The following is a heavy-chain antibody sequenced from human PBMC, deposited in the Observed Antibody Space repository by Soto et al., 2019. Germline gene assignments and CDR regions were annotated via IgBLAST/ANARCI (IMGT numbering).Heavy chain of an antibody. CDR2: INSDGSST. CDR1: GFTFSSYW. J-gene: IGHJ5*02. V-gene: IGHV3-74*01. Sequence: EVQLVESGGGLVQPGGSLRLSCAASGFTFSSYWMHWVRQAPGKGLVWVSRINSDGSSTSYADSVKGRFTISRDNAKNTPYLQMNSLRAEDTAVYYCARENTPSRATFSPNFIWGPFDPWGQGTLVTVSS. D-gene: IGHD3-16*01. CDR3: ARENTPSRATFSPNFIWGPFDP.